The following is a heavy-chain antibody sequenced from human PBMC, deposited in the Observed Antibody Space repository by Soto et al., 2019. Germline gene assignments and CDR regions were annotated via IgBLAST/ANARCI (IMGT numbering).Heavy chain of an antibody. CDR3: AASSSWGSFDP. CDR2: IYYSGST. V-gene: IGHV4-59*08. Sequence: QVQLQESGPGLVKPSETLSLTCTVSGGSISSYYCSWIRQPPGKGLEWIGYIYYSGSTNYNPSLKSRVAISVDTSKNQFSLKLSSVTAADTAVYHCAASSSWGSFDPWGQGTLVTVSS. J-gene: IGHJ5*02. D-gene: IGHD6-13*01. CDR1: GGSISSYY.